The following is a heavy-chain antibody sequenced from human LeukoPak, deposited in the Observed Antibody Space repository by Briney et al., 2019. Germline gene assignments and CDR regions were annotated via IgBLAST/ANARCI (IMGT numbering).Heavy chain of an antibody. Sequence: GESLKISCKGSEYSFATYWTGWVRQMPGQGLEWMGIIFPGDSDTRYSPSFQGQVTISADKSISTAYLQWSSLKASDTAIYYCASEYCSGGNCYFDYWGQGTLVTVSS. D-gene: IGHD2-15*01. CDR2: IFPGDSDT. J-gene: IGHJ4*02. CDR3: ASEYCSGGNCYFDY. CDR1: EYSFATYW. V-gene: IGHV5-51*01.